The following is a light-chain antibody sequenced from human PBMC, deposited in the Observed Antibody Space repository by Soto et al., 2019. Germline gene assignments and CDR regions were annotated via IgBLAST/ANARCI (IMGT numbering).Light chain of an antibody. CDR1: SSDVGAYKY. CDR2: EVT. V-gene: IGLV2-8*01. J-gene: IGLJ1*01. CDR3: SSYAGSNIYV. Sequence: QSVLTQPPSASGSPGQSLTISCTGTSSDVGAYKYVSWYQQYPGKAPKLMIYEVTKRPSGVPDRFSGSKSGNTASLTVSGLQAEDEADYYCSSYAGSNIYVFGTGTKVTVL.